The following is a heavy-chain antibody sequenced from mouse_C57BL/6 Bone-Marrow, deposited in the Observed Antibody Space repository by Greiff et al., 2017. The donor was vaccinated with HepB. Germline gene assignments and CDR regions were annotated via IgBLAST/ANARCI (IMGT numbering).Heavy chain of an antibody. D-gene: IGHD1-1*01. V-gene: IGHV1-76*01. Sequence: QVQLQQSGAELVRPGASVKLSCKASGYTFTDYYINWVKQRPGQGLEWIARIYPGSGNTYYNEKFKGKATLTAEKSSSTAYMQLSSLTSEDSAVYFCARDYYGSSYYYWYFDVWGTGTTVTVSS. CDR2: IYPGSGNT. CDR3: ARDYYGSSYYYWYFDV. CDR1: GYTFTDYY. J-gene: IGHJ1*03.